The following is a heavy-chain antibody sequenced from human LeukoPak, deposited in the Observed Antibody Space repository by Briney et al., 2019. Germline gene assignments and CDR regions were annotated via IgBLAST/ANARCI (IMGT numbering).Heavy chain of an antibody. D-gene: IGHD3-3*01. CDR3: ARVEDFWSGGFDP. J-gene: IGHJ5*02. CDR1: GFSFSSYS. V-gene: IGHV3-21*01. CDR2: ISSTSTYI. Sequence: PGGSLRLSCVASGFSFSSYSMNWVRQAPGKGLEWVSSISSTSTYIYYTDSVKGRFTISRDNAKNTLYLQMNSLRAEDTAVYYCARVEDFWSGGFDPWGQGTLVTVSS.